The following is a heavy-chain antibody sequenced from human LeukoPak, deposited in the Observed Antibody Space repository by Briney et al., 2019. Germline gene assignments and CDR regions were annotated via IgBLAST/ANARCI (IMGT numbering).Heavy chain of an antibody. J-gene: IGHJ5*02. V-gene: IGHV4-61*02. D-gene: IGHD2-21*02. CDR3: AAVVTAMGNWFDP. CDR1: GGSISSGSYY. CDR2: IYTSGST. Sequence: SETLSLTCTVSGGSISSGSYYWSWIRQPAGKGLEWIGRIYTSGSTNYNPSLKSRVTISVDKSKNQFSLKLSSVTAADTAVYYCAAVVTAMGNWFDPWGQGTLVTVSS.